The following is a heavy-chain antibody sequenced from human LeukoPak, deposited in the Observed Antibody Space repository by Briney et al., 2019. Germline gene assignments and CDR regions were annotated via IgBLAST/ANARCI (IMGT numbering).Heavy chain of an antibody. CDR1: GGSFSGYY. CDR2: MNPSGST. D-gene: IGHD3-22*01. J-gene: IGHJ6*03. Sequence: SETLSLTCAVYGGSFSGYYWTWIRQTPEKGLEWIGEMNPSGSTNYNPSLKSRVTISVDTSKNRFSLELSSVTAADTAVYYCARGRQDVTMIVVVMTAVSYYLDVWGKGTTVTVSS. V-gene: IGHV4-34*01. CDR3: ARGRQDVTMIVVVMTAVSYYLDV.